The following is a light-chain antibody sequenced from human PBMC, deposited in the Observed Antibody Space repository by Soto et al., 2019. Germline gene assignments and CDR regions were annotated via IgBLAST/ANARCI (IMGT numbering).Light chain of an antibody. CDR3: SSFTGSSYV. J-gene: IGLJ1*01. V-gene: IGLV2-14*03. CDR1: SSDVGNNNY. Sequence: QSVLTQPASVSGSPGQSITISCTGASSDVGNNNYVSWYQHNPGRAPKVMICDVTNRPSGVSNRFSGSKSGNTASLTISGLQAEDEADYYCSSFTGSSYVFGTGTQLT. CDR2: DVT.